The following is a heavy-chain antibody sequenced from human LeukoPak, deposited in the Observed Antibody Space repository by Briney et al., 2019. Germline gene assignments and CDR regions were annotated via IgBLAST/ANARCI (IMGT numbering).Heavy chain of an antibody. Sequence: GGSLRLSCAASGFSLSSYEMNWIRQVPGKGLEWVSHISSGGNTQYYADSVRGRFTMSRDDAKNSLDLQMDSLRAEDTAVYYCARDPSAFDIWGQGTMVTVSS. J-gene: IGHJ3*02. V-gene: IGHV3-48*03. CDR1: GFSLSSYE. CDR2: ISSGGNTQ. CDR3: ARDPSAFDI.